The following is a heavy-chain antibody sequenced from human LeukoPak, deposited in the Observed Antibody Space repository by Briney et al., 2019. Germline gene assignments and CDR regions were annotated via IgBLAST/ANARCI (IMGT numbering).Heavy chain of an antibody. V-gene: IGHV3-23*01. CDR1: GFSFSSYA. CDR2: ISSGGDRT. D-gene: IGHD3-16*01. J-gene: IGHJ4*02. CDR3: TREAIATGYAYD. Sequence: QTGGSLRLSCAGTGFSFSSYALSWVRQAPGKGLEWVSAISSGGDRTYYADSVTGRFTISRDNSKIMLFLQMSSLRAEDAAMYYCTREAIATGYAYDWGQGTLVTVFS.